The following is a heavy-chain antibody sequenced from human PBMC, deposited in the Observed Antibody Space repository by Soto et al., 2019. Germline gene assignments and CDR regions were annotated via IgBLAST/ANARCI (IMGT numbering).Heavy chain of an antibody. CDR1: GFSLTGSGVG. J-gene: IGHJ4*02. V-gene: IGHV2-5*02. Sequence: SGPTLVNPTQTLTLTCTFSGFSLTGSGVGVGWIRQPPGKALEWLALIYWDDDKRYSPSLKSRLTITKDTSKNQVVLTMTNMEPVDTATYYCAHSRTIFGVVNEDYWGQGTLVTVSS. CDR3: AHSRTIFGVVNEDY. CDR2: IYWDDDK. D-gene: IGHD3-3*01.